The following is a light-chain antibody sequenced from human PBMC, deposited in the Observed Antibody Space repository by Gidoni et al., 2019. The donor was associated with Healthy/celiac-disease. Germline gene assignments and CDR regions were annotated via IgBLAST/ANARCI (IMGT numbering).Light chain of an antibody. CDR3: SSYTSSSTLEVV. V-gene: IGLV2-14*01. J-gene: IGLJ2*01. Sequence: QSALTQPASVSGSLGQSLPISCTGTSSDVGGYNYVSWYQQHPGKAPKLMIYEVSNRPSGVSNRCSGSKSGNTASLTISGLQAEDEADYYCSSYTSSSTLEVVFGGGTKLTVL. CDR1: SSDVGGYNY. CDR2: EVS.